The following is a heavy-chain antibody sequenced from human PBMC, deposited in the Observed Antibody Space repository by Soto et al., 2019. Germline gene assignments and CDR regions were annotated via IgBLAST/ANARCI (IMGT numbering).Heavy chain of an antibody. Sequence: PSETLSLTCTVSGGSISSGDYYWSWIRQPPGKGLEWIGYIYYSGSTYYNPSLKSRVTISVDTSKNQFSLKLSSVTAADTAVYYCARHLEWLYYGMDVWGQGTTVTVSS. J-gene: IGHJ6*02. V-gene: IGHV4-30-4*01. CDR3: ARHLEWLYYGMDV. D-gene: IGHD3-3*01. CDR1: GGSISSGDYY. CDR2: IYYSGST.